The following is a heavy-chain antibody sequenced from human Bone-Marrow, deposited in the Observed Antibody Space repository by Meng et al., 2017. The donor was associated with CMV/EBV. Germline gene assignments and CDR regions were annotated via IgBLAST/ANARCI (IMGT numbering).Heavy chain of an antibody. D-gene: IGHD5-12*01. CDR3: VKENSAYDFFDY. CDR2: INWNGAIV. V-gene: IGHV3-9*01. Sequence: GGSLRLSCAASGFTFDDYVMHGVRQAPGKGLEWVSRINWNGAIVGYAGSVKGRFTISRDNAKNSLFLQMNRRRAEDTALYYCVKENSAYDFFDYWGQGTLVTVSS. CDR1: GFTFDDYV. J-gene: IGHJ4*02.